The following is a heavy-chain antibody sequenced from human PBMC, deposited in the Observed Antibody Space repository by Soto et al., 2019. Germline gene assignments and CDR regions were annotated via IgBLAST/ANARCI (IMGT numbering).Heavy chain of an antibody. D-gene: IGHD1-26*01. CDR1: GASVNNPSYF. CDR3: ARATDEFLGARSRFDP. CDR2: IYFSETT. V-gene: IGHV4-61*01. J-gene: IGHJ5*02. Sequence: SETLSLTCIVSGASVNNPSYFWTWIRQPPGKRPEWLGYIYFSETTDYNPSLKGRVTISIDTSKNQFSLKLTSVTAADTGFYYCARATDEFLGARSRFDPWGPGTPVTVSS.